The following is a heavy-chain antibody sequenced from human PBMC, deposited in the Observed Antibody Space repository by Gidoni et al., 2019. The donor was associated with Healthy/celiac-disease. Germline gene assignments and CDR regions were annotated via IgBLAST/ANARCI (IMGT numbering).Heavy chain of an antibody. Sequence: QVQLVQSGAEVKKPGASVKVSCKVSGYTLPELSMHWVRQAPGKGLEWMGGFDPEDGETIYAQKFQGRVTMTEDTSTDTAYMELSSLRSEDTAVYYCATGRRGSGRATYYYYGMDVWGQGTTVTVSS. CDR3: ATGRRGSGRATYYYYGMDV. CDR1: GYTLPELS. CDR2: FDPEDGET. V-gene: IGHV1-24*01. J-gene: IGHJ6*02. D-gene: IGHD3-10*01.